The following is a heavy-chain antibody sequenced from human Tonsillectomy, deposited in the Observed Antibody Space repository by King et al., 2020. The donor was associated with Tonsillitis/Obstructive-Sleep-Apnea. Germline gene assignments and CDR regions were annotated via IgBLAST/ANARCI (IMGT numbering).Heavy chain of an antibody. D-gene: IGHD2-15*01. CDR2: INPRDGTA. J-gene: IGHJ4*02. Sequence: QLVQSGAEVKKPGASVKVSCKASGYTFTRNYVHWGRHAPGQGLEWTGIINPRDGTATYAQNFQGRVTMPRDTSTSTVNMERSSLRSEDTAVYICVRDDKDGRYLDYWGQGALVTVSS. CDR3: VRDDKDGRYLDY. V-gene: IGHV1-46*01. CDR1: GYTFTRNY.